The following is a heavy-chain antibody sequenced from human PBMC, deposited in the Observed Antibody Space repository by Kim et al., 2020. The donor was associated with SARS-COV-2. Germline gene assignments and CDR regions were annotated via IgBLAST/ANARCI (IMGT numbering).Heavy chain of an antibody. CDR3: AKAPSSSWAFDI. CDR1: GFTFSSYG. V-gene: IGHV3-30*18. D-gene: IGHD6-13*01. J-gene: IGHJ3*02. Sequence: GGSLRLSCAASGFTFSSYGMHWVRQAPGKGLEWVAVISYDGSNKYYADSVKGRFTISRDNSKNTLYLQMNSLRAEDTAVYYCAKAPSSSWAFDIWGQGTMVTVSS. CDR2: ISYDGSNK.